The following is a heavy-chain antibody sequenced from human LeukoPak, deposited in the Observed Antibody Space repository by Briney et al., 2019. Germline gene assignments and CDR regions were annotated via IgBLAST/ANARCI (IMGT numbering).Heavy chain of an antibody. V-gene: IGHV1-8*01. Sequence: ASVKVSCKASGYTFTSYDINWVRQATGQGLEWMGWMSPNSGNTGYAQKFQGRVTMTRNTSISTAYMELSSLRSEDTAVYYCARGGYCSGGSCYYFKLYYYYGMDVWGQGTTVTVSS. J-gene: IGHJ6*02. D-gene: IGHD2-15*01. CDR3: ARGGYCSGGSCYYFKLYYYYGMDV. CDR1: GYTFTSYD. CDR2: MSPNSGNT.